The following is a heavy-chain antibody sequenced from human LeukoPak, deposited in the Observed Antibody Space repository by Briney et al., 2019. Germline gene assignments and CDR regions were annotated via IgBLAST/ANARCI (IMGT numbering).Heavy chain of an antibody. J-gene: IGHJ6*03. V-gene: IGHV4-4*07. CDR1: GNSFGDYY. Sequence: SETLSLTCTVSGNSFGDYYWSWIRQPAGKGLEWIGRIYTSGSTYYNPSLKSRVTISVDTSKNQFSLKLSSVTAADTAVYYCARWENRYYYYMDVWGKGTTVTVSS. CDR2: IYTSGST. CDR3: ARWENRYYYYMDV. D-gene: IGHD1-26*01.